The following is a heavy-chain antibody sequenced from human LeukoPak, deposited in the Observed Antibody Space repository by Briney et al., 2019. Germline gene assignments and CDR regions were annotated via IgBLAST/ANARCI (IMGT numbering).Heavy chain of an antibody. CDR1: GDIVSSNIAA. J-gene: IGHJ6*02. CDR3: TRDQDGMDV. V-gene: IGHV6-1*01. Sequence: SQTLSLTCAISGDIVSSNIAAWNWVRQSPSRGLEWLGRTYYRSKLYIDYAVSVKSRATINPDTSKNQFSLQLSSVTPEDTAVYYCTRDQDGMDVWGQGTTVTVSS. CDR2: TYYRSKLYI.